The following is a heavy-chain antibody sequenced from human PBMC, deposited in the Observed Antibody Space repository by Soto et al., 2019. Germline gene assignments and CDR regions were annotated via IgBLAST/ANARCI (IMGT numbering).Heavy chain of an antibody. CDR2: VYYSGTT. J-gene: IGHJ2*01. CDR1: GASINNNDYY. Sequence: PSETLSLTCAVSGASINNNDYYWSWIRQTPGKGLEWIGYVYYSGTTDYIPSLKSRLSMSIDKSQNQFTLKLNSVTAADTATYYCARMSYFYDKWYFDLWGRGTLVTVSS. V-gene: IGHV4-30-4*01. D-gene: IGHD3-22*01. CDR3: ARMSYFYDKWYFDL.